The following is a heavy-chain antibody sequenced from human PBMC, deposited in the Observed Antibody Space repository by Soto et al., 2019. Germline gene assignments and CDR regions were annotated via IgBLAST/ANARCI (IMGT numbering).Heavy chain of an antibody. D-gene: IGHD2-2*03. CDR3: XRRRIYNGYDS. J-gene: IGHJ4*02. V-gene: IGHV2-5*02. CDR2: IYWDDDQ. Sequence: QITLKESGPTLVKPTQTLTLTCTFSGFSLTTRGVGVGWIRQPPGKALEWLALIYWDDDQRYSPSLKNRLTXXXXXXXXXXXXXXXXXXXXXXXXXXXXRRRIYNGYDSWGQGTLVTVSS. CDR1: GFSLTTRGVG.